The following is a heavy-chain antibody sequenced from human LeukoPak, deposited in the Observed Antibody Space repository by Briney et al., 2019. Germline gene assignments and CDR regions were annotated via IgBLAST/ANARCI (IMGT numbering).Heavy chain of an antibody. J-gene: IGHJ4*02. CDR3: ARDQAPYDFWSGEEGHDY. CDR1: GFTFSSYW. CDR2: IKQDGSEK. D-gene: IGHD3-3*01. V-gene: IGHV3-7*01. Sequence: PGGSLRLSCAASGFTFSSYWMSWVRQAPGKGLEWVANIKQDGSEKYYVDSVKGRFTISRDNAKNSLYLQMNSLRVEDTAVYYCARDQAPYDFWSGEEGHDYWGQGTLVTVSS.